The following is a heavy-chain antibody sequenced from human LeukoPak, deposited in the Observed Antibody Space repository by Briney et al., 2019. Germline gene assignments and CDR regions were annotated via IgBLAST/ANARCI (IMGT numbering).Heavy chain of an antibody. D-gene: IGHD2-2*01. CDR3: ARGGGYCSSTSCYAFDY. CDR2: IIPIFGTA. V-gene: IGHV1-69*13. J-gene: IGHJ4*02. Sequence: GASVKVSCKASGGTFSSYAINWVRQAPGQGLEWMGGIIPIFGTANYAQKFQGRVTITADESTSTAYMELSSLRSEDTAVYYCARGGGYCSSTSCYAFDYWGQGTLVTVSS. CDR1: GGTFSSYA.